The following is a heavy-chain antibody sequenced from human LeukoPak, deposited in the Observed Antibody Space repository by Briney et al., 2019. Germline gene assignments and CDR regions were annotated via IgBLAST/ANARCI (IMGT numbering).Heavy chain of an antibody. CDR1: GYTFTDNY. V-gene: IGHV1-2*02. CDR3: ARGASWNYLLVDAY. Sequence: ASVKVSCKASGYTFTDNYIHWVRQAPGQGLEWMGWINPNSGVTNYAQSFQGRVTMTRDTSISTAYMELSNLRSDDTAVYYCARGASWNYLLVDAYWGQGTLVTVSS. CDR2: INPNSGVT. J-gene: IGHJ4*02. D-gene: IGHD1-7*01.